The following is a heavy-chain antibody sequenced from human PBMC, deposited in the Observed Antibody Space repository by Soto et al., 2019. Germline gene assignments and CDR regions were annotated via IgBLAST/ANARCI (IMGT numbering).Heavy chain of an antibody. CDR3: ASLSAPVDY. CDR2: IDSDGSMT. D-gene: IGHD2-2*01. CDR1: GFTFSSYW. J-gene: IGHJ4*02. V-gene: IGHV3-74*01. Sequence: LRLSCAASGFTFSSYWMHWVRQVPGKGMEWVSKIDSDGSMTDYADSVKGRFTISRDNAKNSLYLQMNSLRVEDTAVYHCASLSAPVDYWGQGTLVTVS.